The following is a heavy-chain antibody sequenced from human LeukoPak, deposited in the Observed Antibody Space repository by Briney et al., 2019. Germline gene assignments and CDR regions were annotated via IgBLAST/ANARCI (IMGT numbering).Heavy chain of an antibody. CDR2: LSPDGGTI. Sequence: PGGSLRLSCVVSGFTFSSYWMHWVRQPPGKGLVWVSRLSPDGGTIDYSDSVRGRFTISRDNAKDTLYLQMNSLRVGDTAVYYCATAGQWRFDSWGLGTLVTVSS. D-gene: IGHD6-19*01. CDR3: ATAGQWRFDS. CDR1: GFTFSSYW. V-gene: IGHV3-74*01. J-gene: IGHJ4*02.